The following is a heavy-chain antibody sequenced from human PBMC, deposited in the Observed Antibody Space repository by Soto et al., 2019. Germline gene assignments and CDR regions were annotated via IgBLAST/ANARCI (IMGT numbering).Heavy chain of an antibody. D-gene: IGHD2-15*01. CDR3: ARSHCSGGSCYSDY. CDR1: SGSISSSNW. V-gene: IGHV4-4*02. J-gene: IGHJ4*02. CDR2: IYHSGST. Sequence: SETLSLTCAVSSGSISSSNWWSWVRQPPGKGLEWIGEIYHSGSTNYNPSLKSRVTISVDKSKNQFSLKLSSVTAADTAVYYCARSHCSGGSCYSDYWGQGTLVTVSS.